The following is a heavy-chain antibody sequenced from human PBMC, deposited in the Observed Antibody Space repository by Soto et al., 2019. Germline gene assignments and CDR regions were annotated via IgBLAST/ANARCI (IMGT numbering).Heavy chain of an antibody. D-gene: IGHD3-10*01. Sequence: ASVKVSCKASGYTFTSYGISWVRQAPGQGLEWMGWVSAYNGNTNYAQKLQGRVTMTTDTSTSTAYMELRSLRSDDTAVYYCARPNKLLWFGELPYPPDYWGQGTLVTVSS. J-gene: IGHJ4*02. CDR3: ARPNKLLWFGELPYPPDY. V-gene: IGHV1-18*04. CDR1: GYTFTSYG. CDR2: VSAYNGNT.